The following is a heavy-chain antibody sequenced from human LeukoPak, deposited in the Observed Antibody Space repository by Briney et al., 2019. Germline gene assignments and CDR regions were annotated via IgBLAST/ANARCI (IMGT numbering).Heavy chain of an antibody. CDR1: GGSISSSSYY. Sequence: PSETLSLTCTVSGGSISSSSYYWGWIRQPPGKGLEWIGSIYYSGSTYYNPSLKSRVTISVDTSKNQFSLKLSSVTAAGTAVYYCARRYHRGLLWFGELNWFDPWGQGTLVTVSS. J-gene: IGHJ5*02. D-gene: IGHD3-10*01. CDR2: IYYSGST. CDR3: ARRYHRGLLWFGELNWFDP. V-gene: IGHV4-39*01.